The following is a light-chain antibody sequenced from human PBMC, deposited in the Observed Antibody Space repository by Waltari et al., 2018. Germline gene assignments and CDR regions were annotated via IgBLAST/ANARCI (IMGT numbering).Light chain of an antibody. Sequence: QSVLNQPPSASGTPGQRVTIPCSGSSPHIGRNYVYWYQQLPGTAPKLLIYRNNQRPSGVPDRFSGSKSGTSASLAISGLRSEDEADYYCAAWDDSLSGVVFGGGTKLTVL. CDR2: RNN. CDR3: AAWDDSLSGVV. J-gene: IGLJ2*01. CDR1: SPHIGRNY. V-gene: IGLV1-47*01.